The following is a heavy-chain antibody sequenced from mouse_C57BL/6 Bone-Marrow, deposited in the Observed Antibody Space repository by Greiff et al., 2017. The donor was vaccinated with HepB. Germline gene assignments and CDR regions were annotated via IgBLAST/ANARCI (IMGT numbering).Heavy chain of an antibody. D-gene: IGHD1-1*01. CDR1: GYSFTGYF. J-gene: IGHJ3*01. V-gene: IGHV1-20*01. Sequence: EVKLVESGPELVKPGDSVKISCKASGYSFTGYFMNWVMQSHGKSLEWIGRINPYNGDTFYNQKFKGKATLTVDKSSSTAHMELRSLTSEDSAVYYSARTGYGRTWVAYWGQGTVVTVSA. CDR3: ARTGYGRTWVAY. CDR2: INPYNGDT.